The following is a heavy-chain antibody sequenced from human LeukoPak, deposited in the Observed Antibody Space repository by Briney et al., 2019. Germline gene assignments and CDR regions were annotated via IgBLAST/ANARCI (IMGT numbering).Heavy chain of an antibody. CDR2: INPNSGGT. CDR1: GYTFTGYY. D-gene: IGHD3-3*01. V-gene: IGHV1-2*06. J-gene: IGHJ4*02. CDR3: AREGGAYYDFWSGLPAPFDY. Sequence: ASVKVSCKASGYTFTGYYMHWVRQAPGQGLEWMGRINPNSGGTNYAQKFQGRVTMTRDTSISTAYMELSRLRSDDTAVYYCAREGGAYYDFWSGLPAPFDYWGQGTLVTVSS.